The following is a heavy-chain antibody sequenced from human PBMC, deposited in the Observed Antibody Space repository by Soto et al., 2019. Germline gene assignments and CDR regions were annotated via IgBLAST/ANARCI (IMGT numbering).Heavy chain of an antibody. V-gene: IGHV1-46*01. D-gene: IGHD3-22*01. CDR1: GYTFTSYY. CDR3: ARERSNRITMIVVARDYYYYGMDV. J-gene: IGHJ6*02. Sequence: RASVKVSCKASGYTFTSYYMHWVRQAPGQGLEWMGIINPSGGSTSYAQKFQGRVTMTRDTSTSTVYMELSSLRSEDTAVYYCARERSNRITMIVVARDYYYYGMDVWGQGTTVTVSS. CDR2: INPSGGST.